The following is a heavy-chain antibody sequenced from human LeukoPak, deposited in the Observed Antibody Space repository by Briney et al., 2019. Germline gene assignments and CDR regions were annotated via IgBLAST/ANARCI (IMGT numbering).Heavy chain of an antibody. V-gene: IGHV4-34*01. D-gene: IGHD3-22*01. CDR3: AREGYYYDSSGYRETKTDY. CDR2: INPSGST. CDR1: GGSFSGYY. J-gene: IGHJ4*02. Sequence: PSETLSLTCAVCGGSFSGYYWSWIRQPPGKGLEWIGEINPSGSTNYNPSLKSRVTISVDTSKNQFSLKLSSVTAADTAVYYCAREGYYYDSSGYRETKTDYWGQGTLVTVSS.